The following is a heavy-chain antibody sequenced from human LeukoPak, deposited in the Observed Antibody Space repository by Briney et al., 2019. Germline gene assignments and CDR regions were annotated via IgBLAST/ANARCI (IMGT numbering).Heavy chain of an antibody. J-gene: IGHJ4*02. D-gene: IGHD3-10*01. CDR3: ARGSLVHYYGSGSYRIRAGFDY. CDR1: GFTFSSYS. CDR2: ISSSSSYI. V-gene: IGHV3-21*01. Sequence: GGSLRLSCAASGFTFSSYSMNWVRQAPGKGLEWVSSISSSSSYIYYAASVKGRFTISRDNAKNSLYLQMNSLRAEDTAVYYCARGSLVHYYGSGSYRIRAGFDYWGQGTLVTVSS.